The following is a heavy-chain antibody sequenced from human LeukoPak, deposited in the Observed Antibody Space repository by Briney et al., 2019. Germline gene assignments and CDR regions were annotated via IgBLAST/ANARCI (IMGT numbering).Heavy chain of an antibody. Sequence: GGSLRLSCAASGFTFSSYAMSWVRQAPGKGLEWVANIKQDGSEKYYVDSVKGRFTISRDNAKNSLYLQMNSLRAEDTAVYYCARDCSSTSGNWFDPWGQGTLVTVSS. CDR1: GFTFSSYA. CDR3: ARDCSSTSGNWFDP. CDR2: IKQDGSEK. D-gene: IGHD2-2*01. V-gene: IGHV3-7*01. J-gene: IGHJ5*02.